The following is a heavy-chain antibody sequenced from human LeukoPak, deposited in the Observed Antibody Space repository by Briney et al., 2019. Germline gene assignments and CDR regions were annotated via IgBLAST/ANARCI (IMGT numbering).Heavy chain of an antibody. Sequence: ASVKVSCKASGYNFISYYMHWVRQAPGQGLEWMGIINPSGGSTSYAQNFQDRVTMTRDTSTSTVYMELSSLKSEDTAVYYCAREDVVLVDAVRYYYYGMDVWGQGTTVTVSS. D-gene: IGHD2-8*01. J-gene: IGHJ6*02. CDR3: AREDVVLVDAVRYYYYGMDV. CDR1: GYNFISYY. V-gene: IGHV1-46*01. CDR2: INPSGGST.